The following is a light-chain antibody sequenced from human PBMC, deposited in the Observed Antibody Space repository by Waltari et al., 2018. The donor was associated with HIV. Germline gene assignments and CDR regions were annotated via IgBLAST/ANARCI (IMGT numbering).Light chain of an antibody. CDR1: QSISSW. CDR3: QQYNSFSWT. J-gene: IGKJ1*01. CDR2: KAS. V-gene: IGKV1-5*03. Sequence: SASVGDRVTITCRASQSISSWLAWYQQKPGKAPNLLIYKASSLERGVPSRFNGSGSGTEFTLTISGLHPDDFATYYCQQYNSFSWTFGRGTKVEIK.